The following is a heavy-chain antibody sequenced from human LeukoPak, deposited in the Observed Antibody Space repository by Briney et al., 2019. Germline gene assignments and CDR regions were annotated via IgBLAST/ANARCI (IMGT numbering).Heavy chain of an antibody. D-gene: IGHD1-1*01. CDR1: GGSISSGDYY. CDR2: IYYSGST. CDR3: ARVLMSWNDQPGPNYFDY. Sequence: SETLSLTCTVSGGSISSGDYYWSWIRQPPGKGLEWIGYIYYSGSTYYNPSLKSRVTISVDTSKNQFSLKLSSVTAADTAVYYCARVLMSWNDQPGPNYFDYWGQGTLVTVSS. V-gene: IGHV4-30-4*01. J-gene: IGHJ4*02.